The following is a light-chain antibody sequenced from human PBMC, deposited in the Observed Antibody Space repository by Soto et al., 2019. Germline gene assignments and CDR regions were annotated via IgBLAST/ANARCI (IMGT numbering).Light chain of an antibody. CDR3: CSYAGTSTYV. CDR1: SRDVGDYDY. V-gene: IGLV2-11*01. CDR2: DVS. Sequence: QSVLTQPPSVSGSPGQSVTISCTGTSRDVGDYDYVSWYLQHPGTAPKLLISDVSRRHSGVPDRFSGSKSGNTASLTISGLQVDDEGDYYCCSYAGTSTYVFGTGTKVTVL. J-gene: IGLJ1*01.